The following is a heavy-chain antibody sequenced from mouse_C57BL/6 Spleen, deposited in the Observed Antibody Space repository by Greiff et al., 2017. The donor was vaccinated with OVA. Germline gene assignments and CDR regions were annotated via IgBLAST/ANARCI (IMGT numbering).Heavy chain of an antibody. CDR2: IDPEDGDT. Sequence: QQSGAELVRPGASVKLSCTASGFNIKDYYMHWVKQRPEQGLEWIGRIDPEDGDTEYAPKFQGKATMTADTSSNTAYLQLSSLTSEDTAVYYCTSTAHASMDYWGQGTSVTVSS. J-gene: IGHJ4*01. D-gene: IGHD3-2*02. CDR1: GFNIKDYY. V-gene: IGHV14-1*01. CDR3: TSTAHASMDY.